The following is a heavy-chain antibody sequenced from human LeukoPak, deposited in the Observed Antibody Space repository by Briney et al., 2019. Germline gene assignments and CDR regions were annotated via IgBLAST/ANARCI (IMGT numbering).Heavy chain of an antibody. Sequence: GGSLRLSCAGSGFTFGSYGMHWVRQAPGKGLDWVAFIRYDGTTQYYTDSVKGRFTISRDNSKNMLYLQMNNLRGEDTAVYFCAKAPYSSSWSPDDWGQGTLVTVCS. V-gene: IGHV3-30*02. J-gene: IGHJ4*02. CDR1: GFTFGSYG. CDR3: AKAPYSSSWSPDD. D-gene: IGHD2-2*01. CDR2: IRYDGTTQ.